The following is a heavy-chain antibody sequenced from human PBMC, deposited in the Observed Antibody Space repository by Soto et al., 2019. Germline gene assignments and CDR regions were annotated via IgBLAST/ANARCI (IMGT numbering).Heavy chain of an antibody. D-gene: IGHD2-2*01. Sequence: GGSLRLSCAASGFTFSSYSMNWVRQAPGKGLEWVSSISSSSSYIYYADSVKGRFTISRDNAKNSLYLQMNSLRAEDTAVYYCARDFNDIVVEPAGPYYCTQGTLVPVS. CDR2: ISSSSSYI. CDR3: ARDFNDIVVEPAGPYY. V-gene: IGHV3-21*01. J-gene: IGHJ4*02. CDR1: GFTFSSYS.